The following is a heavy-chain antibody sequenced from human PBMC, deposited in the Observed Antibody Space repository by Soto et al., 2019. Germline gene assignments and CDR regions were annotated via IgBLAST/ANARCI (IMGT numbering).Heavy chain of an antibody. CDR2: IWYDGSNK. J-gene: IGHJ6*02. CDR1: GFTFSSYG. D-gene: IGHD3-3*01. V-gene: IGHV3-33*01. CDR3: ARGSRHGYAFWGPRGSHGMDV. Sequence: XECLRLSCAASGFTFSSYGMHWVRQAPGKGLEWVAVIWYDGSNKYYADSVKGRFTISRDNSKNTLYLQMNSLRAEDTAVYYCARGSRHGYAFWGPRGSHGMDVWGQGTTVTVSS.